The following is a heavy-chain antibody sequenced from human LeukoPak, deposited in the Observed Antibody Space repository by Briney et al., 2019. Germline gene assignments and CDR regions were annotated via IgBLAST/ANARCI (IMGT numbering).Heavy chain of an antibody. D-gene: IGHD3-10*01. Sequence: KSSETLSLTCTVSGGSISSSSYYWGWIRQPPGKGLEWIGSIYYSGSTYYNPSLKSRVTISVDTSKNQFSLKLSSVTAADTAVYYCARTKVSYGSGSYLNWFDPWGQGTLVTVSS. V-gene: IGHV4-39*01. CDR1: GGSISSSSYY. CDR3: ARTKVSYGSGSYLNWFDP. J-gene: IGHJ5*02. CDR2: IYYSGST.